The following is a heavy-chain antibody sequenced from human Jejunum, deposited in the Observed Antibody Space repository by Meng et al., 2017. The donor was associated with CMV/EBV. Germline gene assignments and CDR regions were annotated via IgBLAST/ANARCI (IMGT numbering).Heavy chain of an antibody. CDR3: ARDSPLDGYSLLDY. V-gene: IGHV7-4-1*02. CDR1: GYTFTSYA. Sequence: VLFESELKQPGASVKVSCMPSGYTFTSYATTWVRPAPGQGPDWMGWIDPHTGNPTYDQGFTGRFVFSLDTSVSTAYLQINSLRADDTAVYYCARDSPLDGYSLLDYWGQGTLVTVSS. CDR2: IDPHTGNP. J-gene: IGHJ4*02. D-gene: IGHD5-24*01.